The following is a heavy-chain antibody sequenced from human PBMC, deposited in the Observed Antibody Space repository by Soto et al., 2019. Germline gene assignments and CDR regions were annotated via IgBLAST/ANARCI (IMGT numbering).Heavy chain of an antibody. CDR1: GGSISSYY. CDR2: IYYSGST. V-gene: IGHV4-59*08. J-gene: IGHJ6*03. Sequence: SETLSLTRTVSGGSISSYYWSWIRQPPGKGLEWIGYIYYSGSTNYNPSLKSRVTISVDTSKNQFSLKLSSVTAADTAVYYCARHREYQLLSPRGGYYYYYYMDVWGKGTTVSVSS. D-gene: IGHD2-2*01. CDR3: ARHREYQLLSPRGGYYYYYYMDV.